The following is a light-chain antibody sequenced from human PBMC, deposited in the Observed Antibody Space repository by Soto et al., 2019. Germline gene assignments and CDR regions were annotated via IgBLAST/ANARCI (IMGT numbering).Light chain of an antibody. CDR3: QQYNNWPPWT. Sequence: ILMTQSPATLSVSPGERATLSCRASQSVSNNLAWYQQKPGQAPRLLIYDASTRATGIPARLSGSGSGTEFTLNISGLHSEDFAVYYCQQYNNWPPWTFGQGTKVEIK. V-gene: IGKV3-15*01. CDR1: QSVSNN. CDR2: DAS. J-gene: IGKJ1*01.